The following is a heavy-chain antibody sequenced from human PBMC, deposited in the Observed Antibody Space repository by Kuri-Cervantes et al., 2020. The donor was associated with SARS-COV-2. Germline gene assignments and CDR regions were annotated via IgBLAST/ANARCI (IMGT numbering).Heavy chain of an antibody. CDR3: ARDALPITMVRGAEFPWLGMDV. V-gene: IGHV1-2*06. J-gene: IGHJ6*02. Sequence: ASVKVSCKASGYTFTGYYMHWVRQAPGQGLEWMGRINPNSGGTNYAQKFQGRVTMTRDTSISTAYMELSRLRSEDTAVYYCARDALPITMVRGAEFPWLGMDVWGQGTTVTVSS. D-gene: IGHD3-10*01. CDR1: GYTFTGYY. CDR2: INPNSGGT.